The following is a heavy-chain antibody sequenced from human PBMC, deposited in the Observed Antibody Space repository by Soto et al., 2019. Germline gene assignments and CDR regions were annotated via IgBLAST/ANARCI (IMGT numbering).Heavy chain of an antibody. J-gene: IGHJ3*01. Sequence: EVKLLESGGDLVQPGGSLRLSCAASGFTFSTYAMSWVRQAPGKGLEWVSSIGSGPDDSDSADSVKGRFIISRDNSKNIVSLQMESLRAEDTAIYYCAKDRMNHNGVWDPFDVWGQGTVVTVSS. CDR1: GFTFSTYA. V-gene: IGHV3-23*01. CDR3: AKDRMNHNGVWDPFDV. CDR2: IGSGPDDS. D-gene: IGHD2-8*01.